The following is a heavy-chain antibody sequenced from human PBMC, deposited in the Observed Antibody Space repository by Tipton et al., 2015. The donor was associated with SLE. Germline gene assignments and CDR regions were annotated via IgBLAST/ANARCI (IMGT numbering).Heavy chain of an antibody. V-gene: IGHV1-69*01. CDR1: GGTFSSYA. CDR3: ARGHRGYWYFDL. D-gene: IGHD3-16*01. J-gene: IGHJ2*01. Sequence: QSGPEVKKPGSSVKVSCKASGGTFSSYAITWVRQAPGQGLEWMGGIIPIFGTANYAQKFQGRVTITADESTSTAYMELSGLRSEDTAVYYCARGHRGYWYFDLWGRGTLVTVSS. CDR2: IIPIFGTA.